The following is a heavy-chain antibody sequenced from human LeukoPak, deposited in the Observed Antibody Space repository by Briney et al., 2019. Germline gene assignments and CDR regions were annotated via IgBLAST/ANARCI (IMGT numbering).Heavy chain of an antibody. CDR2: INPSGGST. D-gene: IGHD5-18*01. CDR1: GYTFTSYY. CDR3: ARDGDSYGPAYYYYYGMDV. J-gene: IGHJ6*02. Sequence: ASVKVSCKASGYTFTSYYMHWVRQAPGQGLEWMGIINPSGGSTSYAQKFQGRVTMTRDTSTSTVYMELSSLRSEDTAVYYCARDGDSYGPAYYYYYGMDVWGQGTTVTVSS. V-gene: IGHV1-46*01.